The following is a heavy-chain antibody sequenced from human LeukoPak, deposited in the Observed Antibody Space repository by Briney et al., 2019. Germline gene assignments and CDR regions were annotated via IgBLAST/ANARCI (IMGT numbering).Heavy chain of an antibody. J-gene: IGHJ4*02. V-gene: IGHV1-69*13. Sequence: GASVKVSCKASGGTFSSYAISWVRQAPGQGLEWMGGIIPIFGTANYAQKFQGRVTITADESTSTAYMELSSLRSEDTAVYYCARLASFDSGWYFYGHWGQGTLVTVSS. CDR3: ARLASFDSGWYFYGH. CDR1: GGTFSSYA. D-gene: IGHD6-19*01. CDR2: IIPIFGTA.